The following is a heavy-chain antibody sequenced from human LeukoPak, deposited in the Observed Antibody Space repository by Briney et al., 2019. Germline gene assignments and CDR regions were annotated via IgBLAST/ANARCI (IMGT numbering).Heavy chain of an antibody. D-gene: IGHD3-22*01. V-gene: IGHV3-53*01. CDR3: ARDLNYDTAS. J-gene: IGHJ5*02. Sequence: GGSLRLSCAASGFSVSSNYMSWVRQAPGEGLEWVSVIYSGGSTYYADSVKGRFTISRDNSKNTVYLQMNSLRAEDTAVYYCARDLNYDTASWGQGTLVTVSS. CDR2: IYSGGST. CDR1: GFSVSSNY.